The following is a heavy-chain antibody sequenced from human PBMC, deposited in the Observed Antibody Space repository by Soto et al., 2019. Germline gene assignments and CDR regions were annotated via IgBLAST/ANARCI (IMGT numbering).Heavy chain of an antibody. D-gene: IGHD2-2*01. CDR1: GFSLSTSGVG. CDR2: IYWDDDK. CDR3: AYFLGGCSSIGCSPLRFYH. V-gene: IGHV2-5*02. Sequence: SGPTLVNPTQTLTLTCTFSGFSLSTSGVGVGWIRQPPGKALEWLTLIYWDDDKRYSPSLKSRLTITKDTSKNQVVLTMTSMDPADTAIYYCAYFLGGCSSIGCSPLRFYHWGQGILVTVSS. J-gene: IGHJ4*02.